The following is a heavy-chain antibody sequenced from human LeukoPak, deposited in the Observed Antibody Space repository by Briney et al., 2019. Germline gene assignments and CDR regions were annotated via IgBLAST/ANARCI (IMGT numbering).Heavy chain of an antibody. J-gene: IGHJ1*01. CDR1: GYSISSGYY. V-gene: IGHV4-38-2*02. CDR3: ARFTAAGFEYFQH. CDR2: IYHSGST. D-gene: IGHD6-13*01. Sequence: PSETLSLTCTVSGYSISSGYYWGWIRQPPWKGLEWIGSIYHSGSTYYNPSLKSRVTISVDTSKNQFSLKLSSVTAADTAVYYCARFTAAGFEYFQHWGQGTLVTVSS.